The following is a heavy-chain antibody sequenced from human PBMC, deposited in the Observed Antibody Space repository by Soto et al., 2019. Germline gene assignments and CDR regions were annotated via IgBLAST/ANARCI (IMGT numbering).Heavy chain of an antibody. D-gene: IGHD6-19*01. CDR3: ARAGGLGAVAVDY. J-gene: IGHJ4*02. CDR1: GGSISSGGSS. V-gene: IGHV4-30-2*01. Sequence: QLQLQESGSGLVKPSQTLSLTCAVSGGSISSGGSSWSWIRQPPGKRLEWIGYIYHSGSTYYNPSLKSRVTISVDRSKNHFSLKLSSVTAADTAVYYCARAGGLGAVAVDYWGQGTLVTVSS. CDR2: IYHSGST.